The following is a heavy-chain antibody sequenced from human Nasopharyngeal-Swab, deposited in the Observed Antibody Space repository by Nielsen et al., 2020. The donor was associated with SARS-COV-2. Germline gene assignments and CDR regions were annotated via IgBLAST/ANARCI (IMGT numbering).Heavy chain of an antibody. J-gene: IGHJ6*03. CDR2: IYHSGGT. D-gene: IGHD2-8*01. Sequence: RQAPGKGLEWIGSIYHSGGTYYNPSLKSRVTISVDTSKNQFSLKLSSVTAADTAVYYCARVLYNYYYYYYMDVWGKGTTVTVSS. V-gene: IGHV4-38-2*02. CDR3: ARVLYNYYYYYYMDV.